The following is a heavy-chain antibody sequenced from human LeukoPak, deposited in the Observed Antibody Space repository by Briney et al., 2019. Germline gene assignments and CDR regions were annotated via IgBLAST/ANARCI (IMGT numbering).Heavy chain of an antibody. V-gene: IGHV4-59*01. Sequence: SETLSLTCTVSGGAISSYYWSWIRQSPGKGLEWIGYNSGRTKYNPSLMSRVTISVDRAQNQFSLSLRSVTAADTAVYYCARDGLYDSSGYYMDSWGQGTLVIVSS. CDR1: GGAISSYY. D-gene: IGHD3-22*01. J-gene: IGHJ4*02. CDR3: ARDGLYDSSGYYMDS. CDR2: NSGRT.